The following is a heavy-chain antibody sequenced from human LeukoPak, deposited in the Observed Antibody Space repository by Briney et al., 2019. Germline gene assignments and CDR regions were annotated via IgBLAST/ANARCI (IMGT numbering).Heavy chain of an antibody. D-gene: IGHD6-13*01. J-gene: IGHJ5*02. CDR3: ARPTKEGSSWYWWFDP. CDR2: INDGSST. Sequence: GGSLRLSCAASGFTFSSYWMNWVRQAPGKGLVWVSRINDGSSTSYADSVKGRFTISRDNAKNTLYLQMNSLRAEDTAVYYCARPTKEGSSWYWWFDPWGQGTLVTVSS. V-gene: IGHV3-74*01. CDR1: GFTFSSYW.